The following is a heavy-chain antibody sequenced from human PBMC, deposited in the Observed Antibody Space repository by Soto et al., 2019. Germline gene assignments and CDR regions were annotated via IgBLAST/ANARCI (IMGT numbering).Heavy chain of an antibody. D-gene: IGHD6-6*01. CDR3: ARGSYSSSSHYYYYGMDV. CDR2: IYTSGST. CDR1: GGSISSYY. V-gene: IGHV4-4*07. Sequence: SETLSLTCTVSGGSISSYYWSWIRQPAGKGLEWIGRIYTSGSTNYNPSLKSRVTMSVDTSKNQFSLKLSSVTAADTAVYYCARGSYSSSSHYYYYGMDVWGQGTTVTVSS. J-gene: IGHJ6*02.